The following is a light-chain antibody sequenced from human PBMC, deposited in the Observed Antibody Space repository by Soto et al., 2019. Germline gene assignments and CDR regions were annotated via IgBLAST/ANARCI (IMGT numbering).Light chain of an antibody. CDR2: GAS. J-gene: IGKJ4*01. Sequence: EIVMTQSPATLSVSPGARATLYCRASQSVSSNLAWYQQKPGQAPRLLIYGASSRATGLPDRFSGSGAGKDFTLTISRLEPEQFAVYHCQQYGSSPLTFGGGTKVEN. V-gene: IGKV3-20*01. CDR3: QQYGSSPLT. CDR1: QSVSSN.